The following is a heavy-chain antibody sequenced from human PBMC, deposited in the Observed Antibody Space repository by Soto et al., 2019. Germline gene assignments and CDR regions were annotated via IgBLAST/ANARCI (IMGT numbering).Heavy chain of an antibody. CDR3: AKEWQYYSSSGLWYFDL. CDR1: GFTFNTHS. D-gene: IGHD6-6*01. J-gene: IGHJ2*01. Sequence: QVQLVESGGGVVQPGGSLRLSCSGSGFTFNTHSIHWVRQVPGKGLEWVAVISYDERTKFYADSVKGRFTISRDNSENSVYLQMNFPRPDDTAVYYCAKEWQYYSSSGLWYFDLWGRGALVTVSS. CDR2: ISYDERTK. V-gene: IGHV3-30-3*02.